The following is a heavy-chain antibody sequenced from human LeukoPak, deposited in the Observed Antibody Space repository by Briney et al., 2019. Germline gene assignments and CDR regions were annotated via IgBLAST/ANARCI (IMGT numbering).Heavy chain of an antibody. J-gene: IGHJ6*02. CDR1: GFTFKSAW. Sequence: GGSLRLSCAASGFTFKSAWMNWVRQAPGKGLEWVSYISSSSSTIYYADSVKGRFTISRDNAKNSLYLQMNSLRDEDTAVYYCARGGSGYGDYSYFFGLDVWGQGTTVTVSS. CDR2: ISSSSSTI. D-gene: IGHD3-22*01. V-gene: IGHV3-48*02. CDR3: ARGGSGYGDYSYFFGLDV.